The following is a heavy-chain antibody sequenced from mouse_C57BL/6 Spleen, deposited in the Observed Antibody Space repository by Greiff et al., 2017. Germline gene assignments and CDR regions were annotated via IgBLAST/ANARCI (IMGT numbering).Heavy chain of an antibody. CDR1: GFSLTSYG. J-gene: IGHJ4*01. CDR2: IWGGGST. V-gene: IGHV2-9*01. CDR3: AKGGPSSGYNYAMDY. Sequence: VKLMESGPGLVAPSQSLSITCTVSGFSLTSYGVDWVRQPPGKGLEWLGVIWGGGSTNYNSALMSRLSISKDNSKSQVFLKRNSLQTDDTAMYYCAKGGPSSGYNYAMDYWGQGTSVTVSS. D-gene: IGHD3-2*02.